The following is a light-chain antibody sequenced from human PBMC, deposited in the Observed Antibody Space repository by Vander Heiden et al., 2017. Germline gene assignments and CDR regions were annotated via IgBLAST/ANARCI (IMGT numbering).Light chain of an antibody. CDR3: ASWDASRNDWV. CDR2: GDD. Sequence: QSVPTHPPSASGTPGQRVTIACSGSRCGIASKSVDSYQQFPATAPNLLIYGDDQRPSGVPGRFSASKSGSSASLATSGLQAEDEADYYCASWDASRNDWVFGGGTKLTVL. CDR1: RCGIASKS. V-gene: IGLV1-44*01. J-gene: IGLJ3*02.